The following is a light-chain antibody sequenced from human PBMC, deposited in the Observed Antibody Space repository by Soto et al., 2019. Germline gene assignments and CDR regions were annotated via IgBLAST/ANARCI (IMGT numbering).Light chain of an antibody. CDR3: QQYNNWPIT. CDR1: QSVSSY. V-gene: IGKV3-15*01. CDR2: GAS. J-gene: IGKJ5*01. Sequence: VLTQSPFTLSLSPGERATLSCRASQSVSSYLAWYQQKPGQAPRLLIYGASTRATGIPARFSGSGSGTEFTLTISSLQSEDFAVYYCQQYNNWPITFGQGTRLEI.